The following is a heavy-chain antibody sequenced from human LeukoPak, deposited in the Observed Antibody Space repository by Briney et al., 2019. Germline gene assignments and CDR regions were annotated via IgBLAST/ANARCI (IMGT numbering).Heavy chain of an antibody. D-gene: IGHD2-2*02. Sequence: SETLSLTCTVAGGSISSSSHYWGWIRQPPGKGLEWIGSIYYSGSTYYNPSLKSRVTISVDTSKNQFSLKLSSVTAADTAVYYCARSTKLGYCSSTSCYKNAFDIWGQGTMVTVSS. J-gene: IGHJ3*02. V-gene: IGHV4-39*01. CDR1: GGSISSSSHY. CDR2: IYYSGST. CDR3: ARSTKLGYCSSTSCYKNAFDI.